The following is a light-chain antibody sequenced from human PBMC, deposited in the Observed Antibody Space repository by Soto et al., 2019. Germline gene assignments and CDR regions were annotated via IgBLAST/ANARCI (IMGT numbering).Light chain of an antibody. CDR3: KQNISPPRP. V-gene: IGKV3-20*01. Sequence: EIVLTQSPGSLSLSPGERATLSCRASQSVSSYLAWYQQKPGQAPRLLIYGASSRATGFPDRFSGSGSGTAFSLTISRLEPEVSAGYYCKQNISPPRPFGQGPKVEI. CDR1: QSVSSY. CDR2: GAS. J-gene: IGKJ1*01.